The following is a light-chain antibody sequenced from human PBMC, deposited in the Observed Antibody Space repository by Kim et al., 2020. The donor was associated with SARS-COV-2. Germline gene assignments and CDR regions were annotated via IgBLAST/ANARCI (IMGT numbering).Light chain of an antibody. CDR2: SAS. CDR3: QQYNNWPPLT. CDR1: QSIRTN. Sequence: SPGERATPSCRASQSIRTNLAGYQQKPGQAPRLLIYSASTRATDIPARFSGSGSETEFTLTISSLQSEDFAVYYCQQYNNWPPLTFGGGTKVDIK. J-gene: IGKJ4*01. V-gene: IGKV3-15*01.